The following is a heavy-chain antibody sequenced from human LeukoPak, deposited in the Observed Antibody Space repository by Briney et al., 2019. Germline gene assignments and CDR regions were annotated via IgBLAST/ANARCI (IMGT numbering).Heavy chain of an antibody. J-gene: IGHJ4*02. V-gene: IGHV3-7*01. CDR2: MHEDGREI. D-gene: IGHD1-26*01. Sequence: GGSLRLSCVASGFPFDVQTMSWVRQAPGKGLDWVARMHEDGREIHYADSAKGRFTVSRDNPKNSLYLQLSYLRVEDTAVYYCVRGGATRGRFENWGQGTLVTVSS. CDR3: VRGGATRGRFEN. CDR1: GFPFDVQT.